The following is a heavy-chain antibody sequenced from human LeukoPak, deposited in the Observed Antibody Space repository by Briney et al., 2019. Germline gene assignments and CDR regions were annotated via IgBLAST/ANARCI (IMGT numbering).Heavy chain of an antibody. J-gene: IGHJ4*01. V-gene: IGHV4-59*08. D-gene: IGHD3-3*01. CDR3: ARHMGLGYAYFYPYFDY. CDR1: GGSISSYY. CDR2: IYYSGST. Sequence: SETLSLTCTVSGGSISSYYWSWIRQPPGKGLEWIGYIYYSGSTNYNPSLKSRVTISVDTSKNQFSLKLSSVTAADTAVYYCARHMGLGYAYFYPYFDYWGQGTLVTVSS.